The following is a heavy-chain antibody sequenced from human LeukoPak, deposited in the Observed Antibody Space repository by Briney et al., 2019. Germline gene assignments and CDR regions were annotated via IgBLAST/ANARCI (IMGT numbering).Heavy chain of an antibody. Sequence: ASVKVSCKASGYTFTSYYMHWVRQAPGQGLEWMGIINPSGGSTSYAQKFQGRVTMTRDMSTSTVYMELSSLRSEDTAVYYCARDLKARSIAARHNRDNWFDPWGQGTLVTVSS. D-gene: IGHD6-6*01. CDR3: ARDLKARSIAARHNRDNWFDP. CDR1: GYTFTSYY. V-gene: IGHV1-46*01. CDR2: INPSGGST. J-gene: IGHJ5*02.